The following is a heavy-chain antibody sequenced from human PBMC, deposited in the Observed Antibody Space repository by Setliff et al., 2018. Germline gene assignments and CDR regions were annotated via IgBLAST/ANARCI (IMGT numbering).Heavy chain of an antibody. CDR3: ARVWGGGWFDP. V-gene: IGHV4-34*12. CDR2: IIHSGST. D-gene: IGHD3-16*01. Sequence: PSETLSLTCAVYGGSFSGYYWSWIRQPPGKRLEWIGEIIHSGSTNYNPSLKSRVTISMDTSKNQFSLKLSSVTAADTAVYYCARVWGGGWFDPWGQGTLVTVSS. J-gene: IGHJ5*02. CDR1: GGSFSGYY.